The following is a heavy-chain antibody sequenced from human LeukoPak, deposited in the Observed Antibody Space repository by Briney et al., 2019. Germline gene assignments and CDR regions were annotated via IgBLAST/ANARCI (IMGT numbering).Heavy chain of an antibody. J-gene: IGHJ5*02. D-gene: IGHD6-19*01. CDR2: IYYSGST. V-gene: IGHV4-59*01. CDR1: GGSISSYY. Sequence: SETLSLTCTVSGGSISSYYWSWIRQPPGKGLEWIGYIYYSGSTNYNPSLKSRVTISVDTSKNQFSLKLSSVTAADTAVYYCARGEYSSGWYDWFDPWGQGTLVTVSS. CDR3: ARGEYSSGWYDWFDP.